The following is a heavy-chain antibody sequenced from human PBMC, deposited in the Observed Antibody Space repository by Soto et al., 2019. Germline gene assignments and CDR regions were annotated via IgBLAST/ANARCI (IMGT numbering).Heavy chain of an antibody. Sequence: GGSLRLSCAASGFTFSSYWMHWVRQAPGKGLVWVARINSDGSSTNYADSVKGRFTISRDNSKKTLYLQMNSLRAEDTAVYYCVRVFDTYYFDLWGQGNMVTVSS. CDR2: INSDGSST. D-gene: IGHD3-9*01. CDR3: VRVFDTYYFDL. CDR1: GFTFSSYW. J-gene: IGHJ4*02. V-gene: IGHV3-74*01.